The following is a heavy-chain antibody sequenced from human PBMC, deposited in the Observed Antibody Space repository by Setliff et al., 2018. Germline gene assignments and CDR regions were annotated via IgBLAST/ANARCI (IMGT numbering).Heavy chain of an antibody. CDR2: IYPGDSDT. J-gene: IGHJ3*02. CDR3: ARQAVAGNDAFDI. V-gene: IGHV5-51*01. CDR1: GYSFTSYW. D-gene: IGHD6-19*01. Sequence: GESLKISCKGSGYSFTSYWIGWVRQMPGKGLEWMGIIYPGDSDTRYSPSFQGQVTISADKSISTAYLQWSSLKAPDTAMYYCARQAVAGNDAFDIWGQGTMVTVSS.